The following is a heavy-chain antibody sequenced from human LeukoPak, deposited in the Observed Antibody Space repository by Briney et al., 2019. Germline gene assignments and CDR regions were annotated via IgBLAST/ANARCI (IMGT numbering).Heavy chain of an antibody. CDR2: IYSGGST. D-gene: IGHD3-22*01. Sequence: GGSLRLSCAASGFTVSSNYMSWVRQAPGKGLEWASVIYSGGSTYYADSVKGRFTISRDNSKNTLYLQMNSLRAEDTAVYYCARVLSGSWDWFDPWGQGTLVTVSS. CDR1: GFTVSSNY. V-gene: IGHV3-66*01. CDR3: ARVLSGSWDWFDP. J-gene: IGHJ5*02.